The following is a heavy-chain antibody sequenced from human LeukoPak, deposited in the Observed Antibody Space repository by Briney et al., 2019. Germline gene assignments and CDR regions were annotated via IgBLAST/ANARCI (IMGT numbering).Heavy chain of an antibody. J-gene: IGHJ1*01. CDR2: ITPIFGTA. CDR1: GGTFSRYA. CDR3: ARDSSELRSLIFH. Sequence: SVNVSCKASGGTFSRYAISWVRQSPGQGLEWMGGITPIFGTASYAQKFQGRVTITADESTSTAYMVLSSLRSEDTAVYYCARDSSELRSLIFHWGQGTLVTVSS. D-gene: IGHD1-14*01. V-gene: IGHV1-69*13.